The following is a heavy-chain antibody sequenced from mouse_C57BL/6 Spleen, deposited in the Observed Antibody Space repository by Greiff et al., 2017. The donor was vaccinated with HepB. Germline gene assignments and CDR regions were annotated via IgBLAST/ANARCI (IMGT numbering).Heavy chain of an antibody. V-gene: IGHV1-9*01. D-gene: IGHD2-1*01. J-gene: IGHJ4*01. CDR2: ILPGSGST. CDR1: GYTFTGYW. Sequence: VQLQQSGAELMKPGASAKLSCKATGYTFTGYWIVWVKPRTGHVLEWIGEILPGSGSTNYNEKFQGKATFTADTSYNTAYLQLSSLTTENSAIYYSSRWGNCDLYYAMDYWGQGTSVTVSS. CDR3: SRWGNCDLYYAMDY.